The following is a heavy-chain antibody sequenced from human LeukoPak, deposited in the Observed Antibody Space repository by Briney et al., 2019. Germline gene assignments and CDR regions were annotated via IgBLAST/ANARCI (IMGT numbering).Heavy chain of an antibody. V-gene: IGHV3-23*01. CDR3: ATPSSGVAGSPGVY. CDR2: ISGSGGST. D-gene: IGHD3-10*01. CDR1: GFTFSRFG. J-gene: IGHJ4*02. Sequence: AGGSLRLSCAASGFTFSRFGMNWVRQAPGKGLEWVSAISGSGGSTYYADSVKGRFTISRDNSKNTLYLQMNSLRAEDTAVYYCATPSSGVAGSPGVYWGQGTLVTVSS.